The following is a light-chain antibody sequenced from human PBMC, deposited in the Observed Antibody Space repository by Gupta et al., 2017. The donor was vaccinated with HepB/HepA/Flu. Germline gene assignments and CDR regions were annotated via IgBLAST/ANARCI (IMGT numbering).Light chain of an antibody. CDR3: ESYESSRSGSLV. CDR1: SPQLGAGYA. Sequence: QSVLPPPPSVSASPGQSVTIACTGTSPQLGAGYAVHWYQQHPGTAPNLLLYGNESRHSGGAGRLSGSKSDTSAALAITGLQAEEEEDYYCESYESSRSGSLVFGGGTKLTVL. J-gene: IGLJ2*01. CDR2: GNE. V-gene: IGLV1-40*01.